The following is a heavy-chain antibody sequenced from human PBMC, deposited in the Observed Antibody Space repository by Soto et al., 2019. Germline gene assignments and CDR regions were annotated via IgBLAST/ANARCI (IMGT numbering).Heavy chain of an antibody. CDR3: ARQAGFLEWLSDRYNWFDP. V-gene: IGHV5-51*01. CDR2: IYPGDSDT. CDR1: GYSFTSYW. Sequence: PGESLKICCKGSGYSFTSYWIGCVRQMPGKGLEWMGIIYPGDSDTRYSPSFQGQVTISADKSISTAYLQWSSLKASDTAMYYCARQAGFLEWLSDRYNWFDPWGQGTLVTVSS. J-gene: IGHJ5*02. D-gene: IGHD3-3*01.